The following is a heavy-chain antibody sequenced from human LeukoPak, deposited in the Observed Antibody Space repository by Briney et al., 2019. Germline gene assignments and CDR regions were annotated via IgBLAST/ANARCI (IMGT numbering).Heavy chain of an antibody. CDR2: INPSGGST. J-gene: IGHJ4*02. V-gene: IGHV1-46*01. D-gene: IGHD2-2*01. CDR3: ARGDGSSTSCHDY. CDR1: GYTFTSYY. Sequence: ASVKVSCKASGYTFTSYYMHWVRQAPGQGLEWMGIINPSGGSTSYAQKFQGRVTMTTDTSTSTAYMELRSLRSDDTAVYYCARGDGSSTSCHDYWGQGTLVTVSS.